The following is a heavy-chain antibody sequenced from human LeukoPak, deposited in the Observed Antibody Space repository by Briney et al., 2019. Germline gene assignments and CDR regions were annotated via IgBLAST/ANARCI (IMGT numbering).Heavy chain of an antibody. CDR1: GFTFTSYS. J-gene: IGHJ3*02. D-gene: IGHD5-24*01. CDR2: ISSSSSYI. CDR3: ARDRRMATISDDAFDI. V-gene: IGHV3-21*01. Sequence: GGSLRLSCAASGFTFTSYSMNWVRQAPVKGLEWVSSISSSSSYIYYADSVKGRFTITRDNAKNSLYLQMNSLRAEDTAVYYCARDRRMATISDDAFDIWGQGTMVTVSS.